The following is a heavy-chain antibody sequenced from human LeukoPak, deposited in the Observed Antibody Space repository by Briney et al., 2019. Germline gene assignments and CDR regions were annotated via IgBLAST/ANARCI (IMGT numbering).Heavy chain of an antibody. CDR1: GFTFKNYA. Sequence: TGGSLRLSCAASGFTFKNYAMSWVRQPPGKGLEWVSAISGGGVSTYYADSVKGRFSVSRDNSKNTLYLQMNSLRAEDTAVYYCANVGSSPVWWGQGTLVTVSS. V-gene: IGHV3-23*01. J-gene: IGHJ4*02. CDR3: ANVGSSPVW. CDR2: ISGGGVST. D-gene: IGHD2-15*01.